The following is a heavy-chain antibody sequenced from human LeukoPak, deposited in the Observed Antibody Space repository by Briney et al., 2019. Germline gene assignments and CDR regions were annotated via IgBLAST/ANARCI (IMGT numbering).Heavy chain of an antibody. CDR1: GDSVSSNPNY. CDR2: ISYSGST. CDR3: ARDVGYDYVWGSYRYQAGMDV. D-gene: IGHD3-16*02. V-gene: IGHV4-30-4*02. J-gene: IGHJ6*02. Sequence: SEILSLTCTVSGDSVSSNPNYWTWIRQPPGKGLEWIGYISYSGSTYYNPSLESRLTISVDTSKNQFSLKLSSVTAADTAVYYCARDVGYDYVWGSYRYQAGMDVWGQGTTVTVSS.